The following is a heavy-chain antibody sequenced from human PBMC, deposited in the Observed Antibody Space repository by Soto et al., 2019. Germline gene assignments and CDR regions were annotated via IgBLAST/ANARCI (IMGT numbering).Heavy chain of an antibody. CDR3: ARDRGTVPNYFDY. Sequence: QVQLQESGPGLVKPSQTLSLTCTVSGGSISSGGYYWSWIRQHPGKGLEWIGYIYYSGGTCYNPSPKSRVTISVDTSKNQFSLKLSSVTAADTAVYYCARDRGTVPNYFDYWGQGTLVTVSS. J-gene: IGHJ4*02. D-gene: IGHD3-10*01. V-gene: IGHV4-31*03. CDR1: GGSISSGGYY. CDR2: IYYSGGT.